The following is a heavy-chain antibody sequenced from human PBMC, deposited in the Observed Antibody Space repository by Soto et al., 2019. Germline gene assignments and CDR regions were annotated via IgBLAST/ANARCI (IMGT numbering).Heavy chain of an antibody. D-gene: IGHD3-10*01. J-gene: IGHJ4*02. CDR3: ARDGFRGAVLDY. V-gene: IGHV3-74*01. Sequence: EVQLVESGGGLVQPGGSLRLSCAASGFTFSSYWMHWVRQAPGKGLVWVSRINGDGSSTTYADSVKGRFIISRDNAKNTLYMHMNSLRAEDTAVYYCARDGFRGAVLDYWGQGTLVTVSS. CDR2: INGDGSST. CDR1: GFTFSSYW.